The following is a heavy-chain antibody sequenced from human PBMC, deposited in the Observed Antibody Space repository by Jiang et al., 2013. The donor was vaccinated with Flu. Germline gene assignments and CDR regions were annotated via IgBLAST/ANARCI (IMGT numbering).Heavy chain of an antibody. CDR2: IYYSGST. CDR1: GGSISSYY. CDR3: ARHYPELYDPQFDY. D-gene: IGHD5/OR15-5a*01. J-gene: IGHJ4*02. Sequence: LLKPSETLSLTCTVSGGSISSYYWSWIRQPPGKGLEWIGYIYYSGSTNYNPSLKSRVTISVDTSKNQFSLKLSSVTAADTAVYYCARHYPELYDPQFDYWGQGTLVTVSS. V-gene: IGHV4-59*08.